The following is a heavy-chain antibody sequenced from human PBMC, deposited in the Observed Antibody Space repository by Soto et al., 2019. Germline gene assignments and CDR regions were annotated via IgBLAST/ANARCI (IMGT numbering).Heavy chain of an antibody. J-gene: IGHJ4*02. CDR2: VTGYDGNA. CDR1: GYTSTNYG. D-gene: IGHD1-26*01. Sequence: QVQLVQSGAEVRKPGASVTVSCKASGYTSTNYGISWVRQAPGQGPEWMGWVTGYDGNANYEQRFQGRVTMTTDTSTNTAYMDLRRLSSDDTAVYYCARTTHEEPTFHYWGQGTLVTVSS. CDR3: ARTTHEEPTFHY. V-gene: IGHV1-18*01.